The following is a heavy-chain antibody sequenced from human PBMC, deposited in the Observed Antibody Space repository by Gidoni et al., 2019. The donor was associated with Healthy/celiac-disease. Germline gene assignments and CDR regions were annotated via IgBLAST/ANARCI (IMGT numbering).Heavy chain of an antibody. D-gene: IGHD2-8*01. CDR2: IYYSGST. Sequence: QLHLQESVPGLVKPSEPLSPTCPSSGGSISTCSYYWGWFGQPPGKGLEWIGSIYYSGSTYYNPSLKSRVTISVDTSKNQFSLKLSSVTAADTAVYYCARAPWSNGSTRNYYYYYGMDVWGQGTTVTVSS. CDR1: GGSISTCSYY. CDR3: ARAPWSNGSTRNYYYYYGMDV. V-gene: IGHV4-39*07. J-gene: IGHJ6*02.